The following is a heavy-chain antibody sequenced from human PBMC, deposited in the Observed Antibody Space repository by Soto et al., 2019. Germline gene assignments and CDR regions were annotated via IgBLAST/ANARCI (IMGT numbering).Heavy chain of an antibody. V-gene: IGHV4-59*02. Sequence: TLSLTCFVSGGSVAAHHWSWVRQLPGQGLQWGADTSYTGNTNYNPSLQSRVTISFGTSKNQLSLKLTSMTAADTAVYYCARDMHAGFPHYFDPWGQGTLVTVSS. CDR2: TSYTGNT. CDR1: GGSVAAHH. J-gene: IGHJ5*02. D-gene: IGHD1-26*01. CDR3: ARDMHAGFPHYFDP.